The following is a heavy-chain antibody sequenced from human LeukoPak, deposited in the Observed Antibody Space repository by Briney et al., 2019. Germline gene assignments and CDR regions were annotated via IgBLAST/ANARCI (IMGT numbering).Heavy chain of an antibody. Sequence: PSETLSLTCTVSGGSISSSSYYWSWIRQPPGKGLEWIGEINHSGSTNYNPSLKSRVTISVDTSKNQFSLKLSSVTAADTAVYYCARGRVGRDGYNWDYYYYYYMDVWGKGTTVTVSS. V-gene: IGHV4-39*07. CDR3: ARGRVGRDGYNWDYYYYYYMDV. D-gene: IGHD5-24*01. J-gene: IGHJ6*03. CDR2: INHSGST. CDR1: GGSISSSSYY.